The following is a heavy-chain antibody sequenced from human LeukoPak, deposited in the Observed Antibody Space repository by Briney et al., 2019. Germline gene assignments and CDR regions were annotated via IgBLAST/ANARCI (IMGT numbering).Heavy chain of an antibody. V-gene: IGHV4-34*01. D-gene: IGHD2-2*03. J-gene: IGHJ4*02. Sequence: SETLSCTCAGYGGSFSGYYWSWLRQPPGKGLEWIGEINHSGSTYYNPSLKSRDTISVDTSKNQFSLKLSSVNAADTAVYYCARLHFGYCSSTWCGYWGQGTLVTVSS. CDR2: INHSGST. CDR3: ARLHFGYCSSTWCGY. CDR1: GGSFSGYY.